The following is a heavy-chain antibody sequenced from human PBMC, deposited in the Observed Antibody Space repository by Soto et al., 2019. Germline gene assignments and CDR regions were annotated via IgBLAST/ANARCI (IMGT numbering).Heavy chain of an antibody. CDR1: CGPFRGYY. V-gene: IGHV4-34*01. CDR3: ARGIVATTYFDY. Sequence: SETLSLTRAVYCGPFRGYYWSWIRQPPGNGLYCIGKINHSGITTXXPSLNPRXXISLVTSPNHXSPKLTPLTATHTPLYYCARGIVATTYFDYWGQGTLVTVSS. CDR2: INHSGIT. D-gene: IGHD5-12*01. J-gene: IGHJ4*02.